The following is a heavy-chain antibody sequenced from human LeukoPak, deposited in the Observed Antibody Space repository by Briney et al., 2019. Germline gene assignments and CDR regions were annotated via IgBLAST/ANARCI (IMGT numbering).Heavy chain of an antibody. J-gene: IGHJ4*02. Sequence: GGSLRLSCAASGFTFSSYWMSWVRQAPGKGLEWVANIKQDGSEKYYVDSVKGRFTISRDNAKNSLYQQMNSLRAEDTAVYYCARARPVDGYNFDYWGQGTLVTVSS. CDR3: ARARPVDGYNFDY. V-gene: IGHV3-7*01. D-gene: IGHD5-24*01. CDR1: GFTFSSYW. CDR2: IKQDGSEK.